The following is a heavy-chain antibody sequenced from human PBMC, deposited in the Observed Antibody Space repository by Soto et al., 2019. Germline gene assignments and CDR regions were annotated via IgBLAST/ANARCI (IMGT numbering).Heavy chain of an antibody. J-gene: IGHJ4*02. CDR1: GFTFSSYA. CDR3: AKMSRRSWIQLWLPDY. Sequence: SLSCAASGFTFSSYAMSWVRQAPGKGLEWVSAISGSGGSTYYADSVKGRFTISRDNSKNTLYLQMNSLRAEDTAVYYCAKMSRRSWIQLWLPDYWGQGTLVTVSS. V-gene: IGHV3-23*01. D-gene: IGHD5-18*01. CDR2: ISGSGGST.